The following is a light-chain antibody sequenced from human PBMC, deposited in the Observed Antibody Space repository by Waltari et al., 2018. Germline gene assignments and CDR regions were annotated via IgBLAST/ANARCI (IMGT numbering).Light chain of an antibody. CDR3: QQYDHYPWT. V-gene: IGKV1-5*03. J-gene: IGKJ1*01. CDR2: QAS. CDR1: PGISSW. Sequence: DAQMTQSLSTLSASVGARVTITCRTSPGISSWLAWYQQTPGKAPKLLIYQASTLESGVPSRFSGSGSGTEFTLTISSLQPDDSATYYCQQYDHYPWTFGQGTKVELK.